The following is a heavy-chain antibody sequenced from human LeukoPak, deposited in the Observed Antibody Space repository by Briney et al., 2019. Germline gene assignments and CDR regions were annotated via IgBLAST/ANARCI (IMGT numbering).Heavy chain of an antibody. CDR3: ARDQAVSGSNYYYGVDV. CDR2: RSYGGANK. V-gene: IGHV3-30*04. Sequence: GRSLRLSCAASGFTFSSYAMHWVRQAPGKGLEWVAVRSYGGANKHYADSVKGRFTISRDNSKNTLYLEMNSLRAEDTAVYYCARDQAVSGSNYYYGVDVWGEGTTVTVSS. CDR1: GFTFSSYA. D-gene: IGHD6-19*01. J-gene: IGHJ6*04.